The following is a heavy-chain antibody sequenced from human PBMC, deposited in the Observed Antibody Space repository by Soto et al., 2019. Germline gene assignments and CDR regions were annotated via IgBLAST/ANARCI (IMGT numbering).Heavy chain of an antibody. Sequence: SETLSLTCSVSGGSISSYYWSWIRQPPGKGLEWIAYIYYSGNTKYNPSLQSRVTISEGTSKNQFSLRLSSVTAADTAIYYCARHQPTLVRGVRDAFDFWGPGTMVTV. CDR1: GGSISSYY. V-gene: IGHV4-59*01. CDR3: ARHQPTLVRGVRDAFDF. J-gene: IGHJ3*01. D-gene: IGHD3-10*01. CDR2: IYYSGNT.